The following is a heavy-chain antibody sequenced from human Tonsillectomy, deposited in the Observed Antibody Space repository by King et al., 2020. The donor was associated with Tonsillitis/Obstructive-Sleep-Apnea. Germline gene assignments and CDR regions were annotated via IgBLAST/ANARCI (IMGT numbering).Heavy chain of an antibody. D-gene: IGHD5-18*01. Sequence: VQLVESGGGLVQPGGSLRLSCAASGFTFSSYEMNWVRQAPGKGLEWVSYISSSGRTIYYADSVKGRFTISRDNVRNSLYLQMNSLRADDTAIYYCGRADRDTAVAIDPPFDYWGQGTLVTVSS. V-gene: IGHV3-48*03. J-gene: IGHJ4*02. CDR3: GRADRDTAVAIDPPFDY. CDR1: GFTFSSYE. CDR2: ISSSGRTI.